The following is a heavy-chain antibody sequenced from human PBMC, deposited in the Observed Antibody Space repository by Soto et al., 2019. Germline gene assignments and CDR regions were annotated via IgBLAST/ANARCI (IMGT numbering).Heavy chain of an antibody. V-gene: IGHV3-49*04. Sequence: GGSLRLSCTGSGSPFDVFAINWVRQAPGKGPEWVGLIRNENYQKTPEYAAAGKGRCTISRDTSDGIAYLQISSLKIENSDVYYCTGAERPDSAYFSLYWGQGTPVTVSS. J-gene: IGHJ4*02. D-gene: IGHD2-8*01. CDR3: TGAERPDSAYFSLY. CDR2: IRNENYQKTP. CDR1: GSPFDVFA.